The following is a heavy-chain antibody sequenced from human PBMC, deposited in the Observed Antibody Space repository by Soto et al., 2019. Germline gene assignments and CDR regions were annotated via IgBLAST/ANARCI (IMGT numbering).Heavy chain of an antibody. J-gene: IGHJ3*02. D-gene: IGHD5-12*01. CDR2: ISAYNGNT. CDR1: GYTFTSYG. Sequence: GASVKVSCKASGYTFTSYGISWVRQAPGQGLESIGWISAYNGNTNYAQKRQGRVTITTDTSTSTAYMELRSLRSDGTAVYYCAREDHPRHIVATKKALDIWGQGTMVTVSS. CDR3: AREDHPRHIVATKKALDI. V-gene: IGHV1-18*01.